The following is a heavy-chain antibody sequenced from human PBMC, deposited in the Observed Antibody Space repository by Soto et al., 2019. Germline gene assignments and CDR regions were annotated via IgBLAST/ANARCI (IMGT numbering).Heavy chain of an antibody. V-gene: IGHV4-34*01. CDR3: ARLEWLFLRPLRWFDS. J-gene: IGHJ5*01. CDR1: GGSFSGYS. D-gene: IGHD3-3*01. Sequence: TSETLSLTCAVYGGSFSGYSWSWIRQPPGKGLEWIGEINHSGSTNYNPSLKSRVAISVDTSKNQFSLHLTSVTAADTAVYYCARLEWLFLRPLRWFDSWGQGTLVTVSS. CDR2: INHSGST.